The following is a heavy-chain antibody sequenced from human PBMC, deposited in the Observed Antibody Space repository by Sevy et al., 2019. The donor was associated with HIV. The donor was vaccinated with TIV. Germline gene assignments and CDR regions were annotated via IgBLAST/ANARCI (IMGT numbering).Heavy chain of an antibody. D-gene: IGHD3-3*01. J-gene: IGHJ6*02. V-gene: IGHV3-74*01. CDR3: ARGELLQFLEWPSYSLDV. CDR2: INSHGTIT. CDR1: GFTFSSHW. Sequence: GGSLRLSCAASGFTFSSHWMFWVRQAPGKGLMWVSHINSHGTITNYVDSVKGRFAISRDNAKNTVYLRMDSLRAEDTVVYYCARGELLQFLEWPSYSLDVWGQGTTVTVSS.